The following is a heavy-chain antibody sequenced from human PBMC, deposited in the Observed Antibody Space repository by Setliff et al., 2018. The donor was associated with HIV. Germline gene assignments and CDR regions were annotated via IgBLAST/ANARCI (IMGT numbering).Heavy chain of an antibody. CDR3: ARDGGSSGWYFVLGYSDY. V-gene: IGHV4-39*02. CDR1: GGSINSTSYY. D-gene: IGHD6-19*01. Sequence: SETLSLTCTVSGGSINSTSYYWGWIRQPPGKGLEWIGSMYYTGSTYYNPSLKSRVTISIDTSKNQFSLKLNSVTAADTAMYYCARDGGSSGWYFVLGYSDYWGPGTLVTVSS. J-gene: IGHJ4*02. CDR2: MYYTGST.